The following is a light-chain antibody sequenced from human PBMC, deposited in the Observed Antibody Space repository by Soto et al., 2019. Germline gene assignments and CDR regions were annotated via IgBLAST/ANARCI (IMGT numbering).Light chain of an antibody. V-gene: IGKV1-12*01. Sequence: DIQMTQSPSSVSASVGDRVTITCRASQGINGWLAWYQQKPGKAPKLLIYAASTLESGVPSRFSGSGSGTEFTLTISSLQSEDFAVYYCHQYNNWPQTFGQGTKVDIK. J-gene: IGKJ1*01. CDR1: QGINGW. CDR2: AAS. CDR3: HQYNNWPQT.